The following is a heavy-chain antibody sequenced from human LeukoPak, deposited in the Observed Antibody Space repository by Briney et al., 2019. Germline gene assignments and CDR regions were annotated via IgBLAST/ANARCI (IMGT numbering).Heavy chain of an antibody. D-gene: IGHD6-19*01. CDR3: CGAEKAVTGTLDS. J-gene: IGHJ4*02. CDR2: MYNRGST. V-gene: IGHV4-59*01. CDR1: GDSISNYY. Sequence: SETLSLTCTVSGDSISNYYWSWIRQSPGKELDWIGYMYNRGSTIYNPSLTRRVTISTDTSKQQFSLRLTYLTAADAAVYYFCGAEKAVTGTLDSWGQGTLITVSS.